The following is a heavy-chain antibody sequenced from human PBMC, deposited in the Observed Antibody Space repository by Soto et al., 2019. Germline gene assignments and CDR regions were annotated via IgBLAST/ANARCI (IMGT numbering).Heavy chain of an antibody. V-gene: IGHV3-53*01. CDR1: GFIVSSYY. Sequence: GSLRLSCAGSGFIVSSYYMSWVRQAPGKGLEWISVIYSGGSTYYADSVKGRFTISRDNSENTLYLQLNSLRAEDTAVYYCAKSGGNGWFADAFDVWGQGTMVTVSS. D-gene: IGHD6-19*01. CDR3: AKSGGNGWFADAFDV. CDR2: IYSGGST. J-gene: IGHJ3*01.